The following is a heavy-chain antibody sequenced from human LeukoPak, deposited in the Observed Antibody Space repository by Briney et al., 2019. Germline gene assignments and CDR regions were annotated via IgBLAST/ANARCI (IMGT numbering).Heavy chain of an antibody. D-gene: IGHD3-22*01. V-gene: IGHV3-48*02. CDR1: GFTFSSYT. CDR3: AAGYYSDSGVYYSTFPY. CDR2: ISGSSTYI. Sequence: GGSLRLSCAASGFTFSSYTMNWVRQAPGKGLEWLSYISGSSTYIYYADSVKGRFTISRDNAKNSLYLQMNSLRDEDTAVYYCAAGYYSDSGVYYSTFPYWGQGTLVTVSS. J-gene: IGHJ4*02.